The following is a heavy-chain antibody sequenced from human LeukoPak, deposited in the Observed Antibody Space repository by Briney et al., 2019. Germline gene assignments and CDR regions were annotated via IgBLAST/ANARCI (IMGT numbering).Heavy chain of an antibody. V-gene: IGHV1-18*01. CDR3: ARVWFRELGDAFDI. J-gene: IGHJ3*02. D-gene: IGHD3-10*01. Sequence: ASVTVSCKASGYTFTSYGISWVRQAPGQGLEWMGWISAYNGNTNYAQKLQGRVTMTTDTSTSTAYMELRSLRSDDTAVYYCARVWFRELGDAFDIWGQGTMVTVSS. CDR1: GYTFTSYG. CDR2: ISAYNGNT.